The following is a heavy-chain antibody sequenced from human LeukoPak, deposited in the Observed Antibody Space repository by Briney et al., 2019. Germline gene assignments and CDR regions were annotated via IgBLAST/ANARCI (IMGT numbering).Heavy chain of an antibody. J-gene: IGHJ6*03. CDR2: IYYSGTT. CDR1: GGSISSGGYS. CDR3: ARGSSSWLDYYIDV. Sequence: SETLSLTCTVSGGSISSGGYSWTWIRQPPGKGLECIGHIYYSGTTYYNPSLKSRVTISLDTSKNQFSLRLTSVTAADTAVYYCARGSSSWLDYYIDVWAKGTTVTVSS. V-gene: IGHV4-30-4*07. D-gene: IGHD6-13*01.